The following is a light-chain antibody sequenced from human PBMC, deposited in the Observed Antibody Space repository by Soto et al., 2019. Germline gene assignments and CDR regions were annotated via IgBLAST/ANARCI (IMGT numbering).Light chain of an antibody. CDR3: SSYTTTSTVV. V-gene: IGLV2-14*01. J-gene: IGLJ2*01. Sequence: QSALTQPASVSGSLGQSITISCTGTSSDVGGYNYVSWYQQHPGKAPKLMIYEVSNRPSGISNRFSGSKSGNTASLTISGLQAEDDADYYCSSYTTTSTVVFGGGTKLTVL. CDR1: SSDVGGYNY. CDR2: EVS.